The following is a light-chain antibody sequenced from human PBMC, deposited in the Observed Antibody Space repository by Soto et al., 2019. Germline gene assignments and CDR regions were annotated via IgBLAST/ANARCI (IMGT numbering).Light chain of an antibody. CDR2: RAS. J-gene: IGKJ3*01. Sequence: DIQMTQSPSSLSASVGDRVTITCRASQIINTWLAWYQQKPGKAPKLLIYRASNLLSGVPSRFSGSGSGTEITLTISSLQPDDFSIYYCQQYETYSGTFGPGTKVDL. CDR3: QQYETYSGT. CDR1: QIINTW. V-gene: IGKV1-5*03.